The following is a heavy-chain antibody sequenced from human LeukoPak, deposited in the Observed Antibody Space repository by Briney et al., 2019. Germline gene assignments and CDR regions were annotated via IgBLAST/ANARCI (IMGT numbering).Heavy chain of an antibody. Sequence: SETLSLTCTVSGGSISSYYWSWIRQPPGKGLEWIGYIYYSGSTNYNPSPKSRVTISVDTSKNQFSLKLSSVTAADTAVYYCARDLYRGGIQNFYYYMDVWGKGTTVTVSS. J-gene: IGHJ6*03. CDR2: IYYSGST. D-gene: IGHD5-18*01. CDR1: GGSISSYY. CDR3: ARDLYRGGIQNFYYYMDV. V-gene: IGHV4-59*01.